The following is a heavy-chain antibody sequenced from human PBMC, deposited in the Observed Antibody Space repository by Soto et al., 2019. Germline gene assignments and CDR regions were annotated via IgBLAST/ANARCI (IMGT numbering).Heavy chain of an antibody. V-gene: IGHV3-33*01. D-gene: IGHD3-16*02. CDR3: ARDSELSLYFDY. CDR1: GFTVSSYG. CDR2: IWYDGSNK. J-gene: IGHJ4*02. Sequence: GGSLRLSCAASGFTVSSYGMHWVRQAPGKGLEWVAVIWYDGSNKYYADSVKGRFTISRDNSKNTLYLQMNSLRAEDTAVYYCARDSELSLYFDYWGQGTLVTVSS.